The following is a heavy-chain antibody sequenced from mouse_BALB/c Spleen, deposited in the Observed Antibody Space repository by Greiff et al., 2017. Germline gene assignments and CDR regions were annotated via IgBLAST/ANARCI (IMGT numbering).Heavy chain of an antibody. Sequence: EVQRVESGGGLVQPGGSLKLSCAASGFTFSSYTMSWVRQTPEKRLEWVAYISNGGGSTYYPDTVKGRFTISRDNAKNTLYLQMSSLKSEDTAMYYCARDGYYEAMDYWGQGTSVTVSS. J-gene: IGHJ4*01. V-gene: IGHV5-12-2*01. CDR1: GFTFSSYT. CDR2: ISNGGGST. D-gene: IGHD2-3*01. CDR3: ARDGYYEAMDY.